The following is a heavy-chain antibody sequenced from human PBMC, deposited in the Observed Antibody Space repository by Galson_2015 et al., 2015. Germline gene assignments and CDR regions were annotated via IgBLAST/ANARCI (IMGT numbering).Heavy chain of an antibody. CDR3: ARDRVVVPAAIRRGNHKTPGVMRFDDAFEI. CDR2: IIPIFGTA. V-gene: IGHV1-69*13. D-gene: IGHD2-2*02. J-gene: IGHJ3*02. Sequence: SVKVSCKASGYTFTSYGISWVRQAPGQGLEWVGGIIPIFGTANYAQKFQGRVTITADESTSTAYMELSSLRSEDTAVYYCARDRVVVPAAIRRGNHKTPGVMRFDDAFEIWGQGTMVTVSS. CDR1: GYTFTSYG.